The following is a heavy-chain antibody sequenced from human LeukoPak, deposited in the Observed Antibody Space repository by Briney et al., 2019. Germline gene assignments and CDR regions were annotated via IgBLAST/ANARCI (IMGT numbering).Heavy chain of an antibody. CDR1: GFSFRDYW. D-gene: IGHD6-19*01. Sequence: GGSLRLSCEASGFSFRDYWMSWVRQAPGKGLEWVANIKTDGSEKYYVDSVKGRFTISRDNAKNSLYLQMSSLRAEDTAVYYCARGGWRPDPWGQGTLVTVSS. V-gene: IGHV3-7*01. CDR3: ARGGWRPDP. J-gene: IGHJ5*02. CDR2: IKTDGSEK.